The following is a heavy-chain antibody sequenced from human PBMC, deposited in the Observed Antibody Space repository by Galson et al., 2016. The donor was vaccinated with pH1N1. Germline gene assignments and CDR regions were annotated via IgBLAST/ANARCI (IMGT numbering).Heavy chain of an antibody. D-gene: IGHD4-17*01. J-gene: IGHJ3*02. Sequence: SLRLSCAASEFTLDYAMNWVRQAPGRGVDWISSISGSGSVTRYADSVQGRFTISKDTSKNTVYLQMHSLRATDRGLYYCPKGGYGHYGLDVFDIWGQGIMVTVSS. V-gene: IGHV3-23*01. CDR2: ISGSGSVT. CDR1: EFTLDYA. CDR3: PKGGYGHYGLDVFDI.